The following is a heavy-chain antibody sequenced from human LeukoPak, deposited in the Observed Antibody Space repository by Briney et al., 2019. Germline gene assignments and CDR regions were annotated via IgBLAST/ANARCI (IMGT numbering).Heavy chain of an antibody. V-gene: IGHV3-30-3*01. CDR3: ARGGDSSGWYNGFDY. D-gene: IGHD6-19*01. CDR2: ISYDASNT. CDR1: GFTFSSYA. J-gene: IGHJ4*02. Sequence: GKSLRLYCAASGFTFSSYAMHWVRQAPGKGLDWVALISYDASNTYSADSVKGRFTISRDNSKNTLYLQMNSLRAEDTAVYYCARGGDSSGWYNGFDYWGQGTLVTVSS.